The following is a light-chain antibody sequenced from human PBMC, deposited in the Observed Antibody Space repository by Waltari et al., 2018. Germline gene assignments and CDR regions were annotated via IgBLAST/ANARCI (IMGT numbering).Light chain of an antibody. CDR2: QVS. CDR3: SSYTTSGTFV. V-gene: IGLV2-14*01. J-gene: IGLJ2*01. CDR1: SSDVGAYNY. Sequence: QSALTQPAPASGSPGQSITIPCTGTSSDVGAYNYFSWYQQHPGKAPKIMFYQVSNRPSGVSNRLSGSKSGNTASLTISGLQAEDEGDYYCSSYTTSGTFVFGGGTKLTVL.